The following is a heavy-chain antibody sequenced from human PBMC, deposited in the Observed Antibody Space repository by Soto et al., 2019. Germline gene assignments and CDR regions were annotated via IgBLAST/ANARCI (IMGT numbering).Heavy chain of an antibody. Sequence: QVQLVESGGGLVKPGGSLRLSCAASGFTFSDYYMSWFRQAPGKGLEWVSYISSSGSTIYYAGSVKGRFTICRDKAKYSLYLQMNSLRAEDTAVYYCARMTTVTTIHYWGQGTLVIVSS. V-gene: IGHV3-11*01. CDR1: GFTFSDYY. CDR3: ARMTTVTTIHY. CDR2: ISSSGSTI. D-gene: IGHD4-17*01. J-gene: IGHJ4*02.